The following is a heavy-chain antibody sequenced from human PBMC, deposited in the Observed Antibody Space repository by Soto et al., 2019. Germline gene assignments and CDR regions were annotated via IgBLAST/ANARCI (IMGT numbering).Heavy chain of an antibody. CDR3: ARTTAVPNSLRSRYFFDY. V-gene: IGHV4-61*01. CDR2: VYYSGTT. J-gene: IGHJ4*02. D-gene: IGHD4-17*01. Sequence: PSETLSLTCSVSGGSVSDKTYYWSWIRQLPGKRLEWIGYVYYSGTTNYNPSLKSRVTISVDLSKTQFSLRLSSVTTADTALYYCARTTAVPNSLRSRYFFDYWGQGTLVTVSS. CDR1: GGSVSDKTYY.